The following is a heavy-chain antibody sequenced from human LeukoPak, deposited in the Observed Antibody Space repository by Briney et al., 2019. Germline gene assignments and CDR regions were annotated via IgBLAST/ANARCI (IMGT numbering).Heavy chain of an antibody. CDR2: IKQDGSEK. J-gene: IGHJ6*02. D-gene: IGHD6-13*01. CDR1: GFTFSSYW. V-gene: IGHV3-7*01. Sequence: GGSLRLSCAASGFTFSSYWMSWVRQAPGKGLEWVANIKQDGSEKYYVDSVKGRFTISRDNAKNSLYLQMNSLRAEDTAVYYCARRPYSSSWYPYYYGMDVWGQGTTVTVSS. CDR3: ARRPYSSSWYPYYYGMDV.